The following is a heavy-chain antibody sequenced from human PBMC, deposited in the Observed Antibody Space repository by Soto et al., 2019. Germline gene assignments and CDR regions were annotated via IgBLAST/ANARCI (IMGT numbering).Heavy chain of an antibody. CDR2: IWYDGSNK. D-gene: IGHD2-21*01. CDR1: GFTFSSYG. V-gene: IGHV3-33*01. Sequence: QVQLVASGGGVVQPGRSLRLSCAASGFTFSSYGLHWVRQAPGKGLEWVAVIWYDGSNKNYAGSVKGRFTISRDNSKNKLYLQMNSLRAEDTAVYYCAREVVVGSDGPAQVYGMDVWGQGTTVTVS. J-gene: IGHJ6*02. CDR3: AREVVVGSDGPAQVYGMDV.